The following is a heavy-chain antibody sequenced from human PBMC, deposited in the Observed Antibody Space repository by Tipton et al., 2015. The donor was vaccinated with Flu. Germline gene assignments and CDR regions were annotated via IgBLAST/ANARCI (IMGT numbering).Heavy chain of an antibody. V-gene: IGHV4-59*12. D-gene: IGHD3-10*01. CDR1: GGSISSYY. J-gene: IGHJ6*03. Sequence: TLSLTCTVSGGSISSYYWSWIRQPPGKGLEWIGYIYYSGSTNYNPSLKSRVTISVDTSKNQFSLKLSPVTAADTAVYYCARGGLLSNPYYYGSGPYYYMDVWGKGTTVTVSS. CDR2: IYYSGST. CDR3: ARGGLLSNPYYYGSGPYYYMDV.